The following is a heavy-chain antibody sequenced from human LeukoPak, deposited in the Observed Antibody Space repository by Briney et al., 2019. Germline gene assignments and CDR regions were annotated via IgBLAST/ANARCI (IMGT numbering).Heavy chain of an antibody. Sequence: PSETLPLTCSVSGGSMNSFYWSWIRQPPGKGLEWIGYINNSGSTNYNPSLKSRVTISVDTSKNQYSLNLSSVTAADTAVYYCARQAYCSSTRCNPFDYWGQGTLVTVSS. CDR1: GGSMNSFY. J-gene: IGHJ4*02. D-gene: IGHD2-2*01. CDR3: ARQAYCSSTRCNPFDY. V-gene: IGHV4-59*08. CDR2: INNSGST.